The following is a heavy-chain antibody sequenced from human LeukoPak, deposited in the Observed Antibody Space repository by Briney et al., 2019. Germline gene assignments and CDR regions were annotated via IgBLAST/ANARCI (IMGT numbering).Heavy chain of an antibody. CDR1: GFTFSSYA. Sequence: GGSLRLSCAASGFTFSSYAMNWVRQAPGKGLEWVSSISSSSSYMYYADSVKGRFTISRDNAKNSLYLQMNSLRAEDTAVYYCARDLAYSGYDLEASDYWGQGTLVTVSS. CDR3: ARDLAYSGYDLEASDY. J-gene: IGHJ4*02. V-gene: IGHV3-21*01. D-gene: IGHD5-12*01. CDR2: ISSSSSYM.